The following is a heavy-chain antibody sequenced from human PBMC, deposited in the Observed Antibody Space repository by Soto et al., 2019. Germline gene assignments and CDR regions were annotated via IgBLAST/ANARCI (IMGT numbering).Heavy chain of an antibody. J-gene: IGHJ6*02. V-gene: IGHV3-23*01. Sequence: EVQLLESGGGLVQPGGSLRLSCAPSGFTFSSYAMSWVRQAPGKGLEWVSAISGSGGSTYYADSVKGRFTISRDNSKNTLYLQMNSLRAEDTAVYYCAKDTSPLMAYYGMDVWGQGTTVTVSS. CDR2: ISGSGGST. CDR3: AKDTSPLMAYYGMDV. CDR1: GFTFSSYA.